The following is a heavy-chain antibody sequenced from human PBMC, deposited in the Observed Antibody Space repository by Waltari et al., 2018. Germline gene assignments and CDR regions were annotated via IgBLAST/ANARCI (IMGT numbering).Heavy chain of an antibody. Sequence: QVQLQESGPGLVKPSETLSLTCAVSGYPISSGYYWGWIRQPPGKGLEWIGSIYHSGSTYYNPSLKSRVTISVDTSKNQFSLKLSSVTAADTAVYYCARSPLDSSGFDYWGQGTLVTVSS. CDR1: GYPISSGYY. J-gene: IGHJ4*02. CDR3: ARSPLDSSGFDY. V-gene: IGHV4-38-2*01. D-gene: IGHD3-22*01. CDR2: IYHSGST.